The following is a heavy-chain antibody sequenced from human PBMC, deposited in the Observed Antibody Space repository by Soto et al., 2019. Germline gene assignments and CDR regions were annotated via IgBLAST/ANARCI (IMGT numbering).Heavy chain of an antibody. CDR1: GFSFSTHG. CDR2: ISYDGYIK. D-gene: IGHD3-10*01. CDR3: AKDLKASGGHSGTLNYYDGMDV. J-gene: IGHJ6*02. V-gene: IGHV3-30*18. Sequence: QVQLVESGGGVVQPGRSLRLSCASSGFSFSTHGMQWVRQAPGKGLEWVAIISYDGYIKYSADDVKGRFTISRDNSKNTLFLQMDSLGAEDSAVYYCAKDLKASGGHSGTLNYYDGMDVWGQGTTVIVSS.